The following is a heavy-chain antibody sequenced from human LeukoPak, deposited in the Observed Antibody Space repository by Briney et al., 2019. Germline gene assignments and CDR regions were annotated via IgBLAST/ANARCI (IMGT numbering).Heavy chain of an antibody. D-gene: IGHD2-21*02. CDR1: GFTVSSNY. Sequence: GGSLLLSCAASGFTVSSNYMSWVRQAPGKGLEWVSVIYSGGSTYYADSVKGRFTISRDNSKNTLYLQMNSLRAEDTAVYYCARECGGDCYWEVDAFDIWGQGTMVTVSS. J-gene: IGHJ3*02. CDR2: IYSGGST. CDR3: ARECGGDCYWEVDAFDI. V-gene: IGHV3-53*01.